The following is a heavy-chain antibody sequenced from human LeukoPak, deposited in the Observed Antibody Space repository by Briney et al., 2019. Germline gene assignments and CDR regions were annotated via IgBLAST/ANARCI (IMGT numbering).Heavy chain of an antibody. CDR1: GGSISSYY. Sequence: SGTLSLTCTVSGGSISSYYWSWIRQRPGKGLELIGYTYYTGSTNYNPALKSRVTISVDSSKSQFSLKLRSVTAADTAVYYCARVAARGELDYWGQGTLVTLSS. J-gene: IGHJ4*02. D-gene: IGHD6-6*01. CDR2: TYYTGST. V-gene: IGHV4-59*01. CDR3: ARVAARGELDY.